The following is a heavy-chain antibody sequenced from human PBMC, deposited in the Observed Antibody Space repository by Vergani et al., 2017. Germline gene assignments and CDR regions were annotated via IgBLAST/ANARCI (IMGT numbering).Heavy chain of an antibody. CDR3: ARRYSSGWEGRPFDP. D-gene: IGHD6-19*01. J-gene: IGHJ5*02. V-gene: IGHV1-8*01. Sequence: QVQLVQSGAEVKKPGASVKVSCKASGYTFTTYDINWVRQATGQGLEWLGWMNPNSGNTGYAQKFQGRVTMTRNTSISTAYMEMSSLRSEDTAVYYCARRYSSGWEGRPFDPWGQGTLVTVSS. CDR1: GYTFTTYD. CDR2: MNPNSGNT.